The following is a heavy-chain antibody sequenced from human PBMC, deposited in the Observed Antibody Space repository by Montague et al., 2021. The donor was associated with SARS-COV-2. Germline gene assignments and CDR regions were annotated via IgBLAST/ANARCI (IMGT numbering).Heavy chain of an antibody. J-gene: IGHJ4*02. CDR2: SYLLGST. CDR1: GGGFSGYY. CDR3: ARAIVDVTMIIVVMNGVEHYFDF. Sequence: SETLSLTCTVYGGGFSGYYGRWSSEPPWTGLEWNGVSYLLGSTNYNPSLNSRVSISVATSKNQFSLKLRFVSAADTAVYFCARAIVDVTMIIVVMNGVEHYFDFWGQGTLVTVSA. D-gene: IGHD3-22*01. V-gene: IGHV4-34*01.